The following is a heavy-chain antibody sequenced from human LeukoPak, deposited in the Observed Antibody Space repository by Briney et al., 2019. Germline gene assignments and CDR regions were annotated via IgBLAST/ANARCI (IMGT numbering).Heavy chain of an antibody. J-gene: IGHJ4*02. D-gene: IGHD3-16*02. Sequence: SETLSLTCTVSGGSISSGSYYWSWIRQPAGKGLEWIGRIYTSGSTNYNPSLKSRVTISVDTSKNQFSLKLSSVTAADTAVYYCALSYGELSLSGRNFDYWGQGTLVTVSS. CDR2: IYTSGST. CDR3: ALSYGELSLSGRNFDY. CDR1: GGSISSGSYY. V-gene: IGHV4-61*02.